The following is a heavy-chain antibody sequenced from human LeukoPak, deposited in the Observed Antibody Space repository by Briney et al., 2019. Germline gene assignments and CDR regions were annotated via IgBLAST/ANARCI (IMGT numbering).Heavy chain of an antibody. D-gene: IGHD2-2*02. V-gene: IGHV1-8*03. CDR1: GYTFTSYD. CDR3: ARAGYCSSTSCYKGSFDP. Sequence: ASXXXXXKASGYTFTSYDINWVRQASGQGGEWMGWMNPNSGNTGYAQKFQGRVTITRNTSRSTAYMELSSLRSEDTAVYYCARAGYCSSTSCYKGSFDPWGQGTLVTVSS. CDR2: MNPNSGNT. J-gene: IGHJ5*02.